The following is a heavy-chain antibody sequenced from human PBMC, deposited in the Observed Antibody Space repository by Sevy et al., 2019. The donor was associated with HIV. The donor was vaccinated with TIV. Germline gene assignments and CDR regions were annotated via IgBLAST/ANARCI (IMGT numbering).Heavy chain of an antibody. Sequence: GGSLRLSCAASXXXFINYGMSWVXXAPGKGLEWVSVISGSGDTTXYADSVKGRFVISRDNSKNTMYLQLNSLRAEDTAVYYCAKDIRVALVVPSPGXGXDXWGHGTSVTVSS. D-gene: IGHD2-15*01. CDR1: XXXFINYG. J-gene: IGHJ6*02. CDR3: AKDIRVALVVPSPGXGXDX. V-gene: IGHV3-23*01. CDR2: ISGSGDTT.